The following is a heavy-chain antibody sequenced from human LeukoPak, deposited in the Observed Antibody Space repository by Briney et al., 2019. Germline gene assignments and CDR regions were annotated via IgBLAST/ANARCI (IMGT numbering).Heavy chain of an antibody. J-gene: IGHJ6*02. D-gene: IGHD1-20*01. CDR2: IYYSGST. CDR1: GGSISSYY. V-gene: IGHV4-59*01. Sequence: SETLSLTCTVSGGSISSYYWSWIRQPPGKGLEWIGYIYYSGSTNYNPSLKSRVTISVDTSKNQFSLKLSSVTAADTAVYYCASMPYNLNDLTLYGMDVWGQGTTVTVSS. CDR3: ASMPYNLNDLTLYGMDV.